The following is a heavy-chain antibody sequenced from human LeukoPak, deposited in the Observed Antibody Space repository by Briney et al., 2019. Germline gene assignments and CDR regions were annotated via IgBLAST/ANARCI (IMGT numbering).Heavy chain of an antibody. CDR3: AKTFSRFTGAFDI. J-gene: IGHJ3*02. V-gene: IGHV3-48*04. CDR2: ITCGSDTI. D-gene: IGHD2-8*02. Sequence: PGGSLRLSCVASGFYFGGHAMHWLRQAPGKGLEWVAYITCGSDTIFYADSVKGRFTVSRDNAKNSLYLQMNSLRAEDTAVYYCAKTFSRFTGAFDIWGQGTMVTVSS. CDR1: GFYFGGHA.